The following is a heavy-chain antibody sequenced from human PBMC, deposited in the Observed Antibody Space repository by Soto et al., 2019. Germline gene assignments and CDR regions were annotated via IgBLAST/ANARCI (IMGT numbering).Heavy chain of an antibody. J-gene: IGHJ4*02. CDR1: GYTFTSYY. CDR2: INPSGGST. CDR3: ARDLYDILTGSEYYFDY. V-gene: IGHV1-46*03. D-gene: IGHD3-9*01. Sequence: GASVNVSCKASGYTFTSYYMHWVRQAPGQGLEWMGIINPSGGSTSYAQKFQGRVTMTRDTSTSTVYMELSSLRSEDTAVYYCARDLYDILTGSEYYFDYWGQGTLVTVSS.